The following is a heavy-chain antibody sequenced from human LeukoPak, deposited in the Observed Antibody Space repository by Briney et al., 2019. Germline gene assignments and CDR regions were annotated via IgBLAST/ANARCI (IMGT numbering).Heavy chain of an antibody. CDR3: ATQGGNFDY. CDR1: GFTFNSYA. D-gene: IGHD3-16*01. Sequence: GGSLRLSCAASGFTFNSYAMSWVCQAPGKGLEWVSIISASGGSTYYADSVKGRFTISRDNSKNTLYLQMNSLRAEDTAVYYCATQGGNFDYWGQGTLVTVSS. V-gene: IGHV3-23*01. CDR2: ISASGGST. J-gene: IGHJ4*02.